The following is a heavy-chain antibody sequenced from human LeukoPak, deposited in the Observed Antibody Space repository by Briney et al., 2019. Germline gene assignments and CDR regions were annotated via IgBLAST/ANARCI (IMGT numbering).Heavy chain of an antibody. Sequence: SETLSLTCTVSGGSINNYYWNWIRQPPGKGLEWIGYIYYSGSTNYNPSLKSRVTISVDTSKNQFSLKLSSVTTADTAVYYCARGLRGYYYYYMDGWGKGTTVTVSS. CDR2: IYYSGST. J-gene: IGHJ6*03. CDR3: ARGLRGYYYYYMDG. CDR1: GGSINNYY. V-gene: IGHV4-59*01.